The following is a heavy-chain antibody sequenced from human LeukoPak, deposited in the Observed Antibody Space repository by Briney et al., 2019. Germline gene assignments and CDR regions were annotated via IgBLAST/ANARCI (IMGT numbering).Heavy chain of an antibody. CDR3: AREDSYYYGSGSYLFDY. V-gene: IGHV3-21*01. J-gene: IGHJ4*02. CDR1: GLTVSSNY. Sequence: GGSLRLSCAASGLTVSSNYMNWVRQAPGKGLEWVSSISSSSSYIYYADSVKGRFTISRDNAKNSLYLQMNSLRAEDTAVYYCAREDSYYYGSGSYLFDYWGQGTLVTVSS. D-gene: IGHD3-10*01. CDR2: ISSSSSYI.